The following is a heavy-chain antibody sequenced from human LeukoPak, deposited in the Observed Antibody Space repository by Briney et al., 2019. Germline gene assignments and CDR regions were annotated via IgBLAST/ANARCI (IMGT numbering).Heavy chain of an antibody. CDR2: IRYDGGDK. Sequence: GGSLRLSCAASGLTFGSYGMHWVRQAPGNGLEWVTFIRYDGGDKYYADSVKGRFTISRDNSKNTLYLQMNSLRAEDTAVYYCARGGQDLWLSYWGQGTLVTVSS. CDR3: ARGGQDLWLSY. J-gene: IGHJ4*02. D-gene: IGHD5-18*01. CDR1: GLTFGSYG. V-gene: IGHV3-30*02.